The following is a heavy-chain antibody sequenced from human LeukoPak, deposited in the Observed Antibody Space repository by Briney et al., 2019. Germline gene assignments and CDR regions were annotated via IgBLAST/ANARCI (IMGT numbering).Heavy chain of an antibody. CDR3: ARSLSSLGYYYYGMDV. V-gene: IGHV4-59*08. D-gene: IGHD2-2*01. CDR1: GGSISTYY. J-gene: IGHJ6*02. CDR2: IYYSGST. Sequence: PSETRSLTCTVSGGSISTYYWSWIRQPPGKGLEWIGYIYYSGSTDYNPCLKSRVTISLGTTKNQFSLELRSVNAADTAVYYCARSLSSLGYYYYGMDVWGQGTRVSVSS.